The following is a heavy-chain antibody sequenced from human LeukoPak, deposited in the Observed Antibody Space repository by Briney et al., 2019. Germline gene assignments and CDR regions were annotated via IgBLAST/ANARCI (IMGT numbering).Heavy chain of an antibody. CDR3: ARSRIQLRFDP. J-gene: IGHJ5*02. D-gene: IGHD5-18*01. CDR2: IYYSGST. Sequence: PSETLSLTCTVSGGSISSHYWSWIRQPPGKGLEWIGYIYYSGSTNYNPSLKSRVTISVDTSKNQFSLRLSSVTAADTAVYYCARSRIQLRFDPWGQGTLVTVSS. CDR1: GGSISSHY. V-gene: IGHV4-59*11.